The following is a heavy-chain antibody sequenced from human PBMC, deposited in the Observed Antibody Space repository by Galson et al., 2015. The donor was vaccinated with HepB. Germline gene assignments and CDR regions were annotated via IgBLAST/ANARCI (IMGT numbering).Heavy chain of an antibody. Sequence: QSGAEVKKPGESLKISCKGSGYSFTNYWIGWVRQMPGKGLEWMGIIYPGDSDTRYSPSFQGQVTISADKSISTAYLQWSSLKASDTAMYYCARLSGSSWYTPRDYYYYGMDVWGQGTTVTVSS. D-gene: IGHD6-13*01. V-gene: IGHV5-51*01. J-gene: IGHJ6*02. CDR3: ARLSGSSWYTPRDYYYYGMDV. CDR2: IYPGDSDT. CDR1: GYSFTNYW.